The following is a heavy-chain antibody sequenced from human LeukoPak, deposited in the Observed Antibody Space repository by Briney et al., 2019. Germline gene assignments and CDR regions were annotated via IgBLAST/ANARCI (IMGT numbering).Heavy chain of an antibody. V-gene: IGHV3-11*01. J-gene: IGHJ4*02. CDR3: ASRTVVTPEMDY. CDR1: GFTLSDYY. Sequence: GGSLRLSCAASGFTLSDYYMSWIRQAPGKGLEWVSYISSSGSTIYYADSVKGRFTISRDNAKNSLYLQMNSLRAEDTAVYYCASRTVVTPEMDYWGQGTLVTVSS. D-gene: IGHD4-23*01. CDR2: ISSSGSTI.